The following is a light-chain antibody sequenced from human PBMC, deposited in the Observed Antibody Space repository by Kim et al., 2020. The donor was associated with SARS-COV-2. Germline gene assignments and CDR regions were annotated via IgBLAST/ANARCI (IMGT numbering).Light chain of an antibody. CDR3: SSHSSTRTYV. J-gene: IGLJ1*01. Sequence: QSALTQPASVSGSPGQSITISCTGTSSDVGGYDYVSWYQEHPGKAHQLIIYDVTKRPSGVSNRFSGSKSGNTASLTISGLQAEDEADYYCSSHSSTRTYVFGSGTKVTVL. CDR2: DVT. CDR1: SSDVGGYDY. V-gene: IGLV2-14*03.